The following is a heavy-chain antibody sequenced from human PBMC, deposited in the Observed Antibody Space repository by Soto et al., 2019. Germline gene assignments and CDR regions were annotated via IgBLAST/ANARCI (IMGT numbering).Heavy chain of an antibody. CDR2: TYYRPKWYN. Sequence: PSQPLSLTCVISGDSVSINRVTWNWIRQAPATGREWLGRTYYRPKWYNDYAVSVESRITINADTSKNQFFLQLNSVIPEDTAVYYCVRLIGNSWLDYWGRGTLVTVSS. V-gene: IGHV6-1*01. J-gene: IGHJ4*02. CDR3: VRLIGNSWLDY. D-gene: IGHD6-13*01. CDR1: GDSVSINRVT.